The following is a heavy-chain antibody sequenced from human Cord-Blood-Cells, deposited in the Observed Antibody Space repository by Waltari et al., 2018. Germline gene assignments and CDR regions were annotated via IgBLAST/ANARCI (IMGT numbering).Heavy chain of an antibody. D-gene: IGHD3-10*01. CDR1: GYTFTSYD. J-gene: IGHJ3*02. CDR3: ARADYYGSGSYYAFDI. CDR2: MNPNSGNT. Sequence: QVQLVQSGAEVKKPGASVKVSCKASGYTFTSYDINWVRPATGQGLEWMGWMNPNSGNTGYAQKFQGRVTMTKNTSISTAYMELSSLRSGDTAVYYCARADYYGSGSYYAFDIWGQGTMVTVSS. V-gene: IGHV1-8*01.